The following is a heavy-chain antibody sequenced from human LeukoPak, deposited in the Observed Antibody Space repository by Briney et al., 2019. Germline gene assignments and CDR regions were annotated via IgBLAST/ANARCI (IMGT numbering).Heavy chain of an antibody. Sequence: ASVKVSCKASGYTFTGYYMHWVRQAPGQGREWMGWTNSNSGGTNYAQKFQGRVTMTRDTSISTAYMELSRLRSDDTAVYYCARSPHILTGENFDYWGQGTLVTVSS. CDR1: GYTFTGYY. J-gene: IGHJ4*02. CDR3: ARSPHILTGENFDY. V-gene: IGHV1-2*02. D-gene: IGHD3-9*01. CDR2: TNSNSGGT.